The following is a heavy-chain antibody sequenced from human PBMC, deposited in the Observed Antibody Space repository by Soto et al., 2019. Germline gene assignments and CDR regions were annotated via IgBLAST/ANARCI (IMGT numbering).Heavy chain of an antibody. CDR2: ISGSGGST. V-gene: IGHV3-23*01. CDR1: GFTFSSYA. J-gene: IGHJ6*03. Sequence: GVLRLSCAASGFTFSSYAMSWVRQAPGKGLEWVSAISGSGGSTYYADSVKGRFTISRDNSKNTLYLQMNSLRAEDTAVYYCAKDDPYYYYMDVWGKGTTVTVSS. CDR3: AKDDPYYYYMDV.